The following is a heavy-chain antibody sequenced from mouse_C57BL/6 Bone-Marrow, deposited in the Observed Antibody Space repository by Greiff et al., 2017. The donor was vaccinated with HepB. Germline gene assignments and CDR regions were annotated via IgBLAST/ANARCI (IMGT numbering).Heavy chain of an antibody. J-gene: IGHJ1*03. CDR1: GFTFSSYA. V-gene: IGHV5-9-1*02. CDR3: TAQVYLYFDV. D-gene: IGHD3-2*02. Sequence: EVQLVESGAGLVKPGASLKLSCAASGFTFSSYAMPWVRQTPEKRLEWVAYISSGGDYIYYADTVKGRFTISRDKAMNTLYLQMSSLKSDDIAMYYCTAQVYLYFDVWGTGTTVTVSS. CDR2: ISSGGDYI.